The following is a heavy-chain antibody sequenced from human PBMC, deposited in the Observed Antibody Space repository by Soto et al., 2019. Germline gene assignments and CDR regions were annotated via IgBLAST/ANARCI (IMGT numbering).Heavy chain of an antibody. Sequence: PSETLSLTCTVSGGSISSSSYYWGWIRQPPGKGLEWIGSIYYSGSTYYNPSLKSRVTISVDTSKNQFSLKLSSVTAADTAVYYCARLTWSVVNLGHDPWGQGTLVTVSS. D-gene: IGHD3-3*01. CDR3: ARLTWSVVNLGHDP. J-gene: IGHJ5*02. CDR2: IYYSGST. CDR1: GGSISSSSYY. V-gene: IGHV4-39*01.